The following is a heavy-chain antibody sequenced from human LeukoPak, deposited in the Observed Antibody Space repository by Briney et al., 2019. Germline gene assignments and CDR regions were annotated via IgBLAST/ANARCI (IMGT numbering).Heavy chain of an antibody. CDR3: ARGAASSAFDI. V-gene: IGHV4-4*07. CDR2: IYSSGST. J-gene: IGHJ3*02. Sequence: SETLSLTCTVSGGSISSYHWSWIRQPAGKGLEWIGRIYSSGSTNYNPSLKSRVTMSVDTSKNQFSLKLSSVTAGDTAVYYCARGAASSAFDIWGQGTMVTVSS. CDR1: GGSISSYH. D-gene: IGHD3-16*01.